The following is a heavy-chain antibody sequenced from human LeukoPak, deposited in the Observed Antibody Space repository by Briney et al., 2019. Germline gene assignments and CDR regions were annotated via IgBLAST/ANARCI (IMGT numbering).Heavy chain of an antibody. D-gene: IGHD5-24*01. CDR3: ARGSLEMGPDAFGI. CDR2: INHSGST. Sequence: SETLSLTCAVYGGSFSGYYWSWIRQPPGKGLEWIGEINHSGSTNYNPSLKSRVTISVDTSKNQFSLKLSSVTAADTAVYYCARGSLEMGPDAFGIWGQGTMVTVSS. J-gene: IGHJ3*02. V-gene: IGHV4-34*01. CDR1: GGSFSGYY.